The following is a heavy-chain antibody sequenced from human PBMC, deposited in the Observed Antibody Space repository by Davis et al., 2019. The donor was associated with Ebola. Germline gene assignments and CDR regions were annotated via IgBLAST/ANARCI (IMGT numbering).Heavy chain of an antibody. CDR1: GFTFSGYW. J-gene: IGHJ5*02. V-gene: IGHV3-74*01. CDR3: AKVPKYYYDSSGYYLAVP. Sequence: GESLKISCAGSGFTFSGYWMHWVRQAAGKGLVWVSRIKSDGSSISYADSVKGRFTISRDNAKNTLYLQMNSLRVEDTAVYYCAKVPKYYYDSSGYYLAVPWGQGTLVTVSS. D-gene: IGHD3-22*01. CDR2: IKSDGSSI.